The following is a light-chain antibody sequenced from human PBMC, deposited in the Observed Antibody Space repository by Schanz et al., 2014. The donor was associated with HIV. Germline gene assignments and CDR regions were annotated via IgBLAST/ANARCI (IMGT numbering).Light chain of an antibody. Sequence: DIVMTQSADSLAVSLGERATIDCKSSQSVLSSSNNKNYLAWYQQKPGQPPKLLIHWASTRESGVPDRFSGSGSGTDFTLTISSLQAEDVAVYYCQQYYSTPPTFGGGTKVEIK. V-gene: IGKV4-1*01. CDR1: QSVLSSSNNKNY. CDR2: WAS. J-gene: IGKJ4*01. CDR3: QQYYSTPPT.